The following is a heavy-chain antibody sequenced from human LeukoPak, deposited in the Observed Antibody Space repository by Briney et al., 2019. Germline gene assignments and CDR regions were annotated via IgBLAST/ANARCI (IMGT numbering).Heavy chain of an antibody. V-gene: IGHV3-53*01. CDR3: ARDLNYDSAY. CDR1: GFTVSSNY. D-gene: IGHD3-22*01. J-gene: IGHJ4*02. CDR2: IYNGGST. Sequence: TGGSLRLSCAASGFTVSSNYMSWVSQAPGKGLEWVSVIYNGGSTYYADSVKGRFTIARDNSKNTVYLQMNSLRAEDTAVYYCARDLNYDSAYWGQGTLVTVSS.